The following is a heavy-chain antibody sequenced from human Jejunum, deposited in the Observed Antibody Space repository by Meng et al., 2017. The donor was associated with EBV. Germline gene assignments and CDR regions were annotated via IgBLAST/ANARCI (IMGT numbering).Heavy chain of an antibody. V-gene: IGHV4-4*02. CDR2: MHPGGST. CDR3: AKSNDYSLNS. D-gene: IGHD4-11*01. Sequence: QVQLQESGPVRVKPSGTLSLTCAVSGDSTSSSHWWSWVRQPPGKGLEWIGEMHPGGSTNYNPSLKSRVTISVDNSKNQFSLKLTSVTAADTAVYYCAKSNDYSLNSWGQGTLVTVSS. J-gene: IGHJ4*02. CDR1: GDSTSSSHW.